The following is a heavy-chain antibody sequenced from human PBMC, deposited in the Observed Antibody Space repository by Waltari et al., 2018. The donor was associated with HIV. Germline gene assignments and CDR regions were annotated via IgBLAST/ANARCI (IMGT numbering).Heavy chain of an antibody. CDR2: ISYDGSNK. Sequence: QVQLVESGGGVVQPGRSLSLPCAASGFTFSSYGMHWVRQAPGKGLEWVAVISYDGSNKYYADSVKGRFTISRDNSKNTLYLQMNSLRAEDTAVYYCAKSRYGDYGGVDYWGQGTLVTVSS. J-gene: IGHJ4*02. CDR3: AKSRYGDYGGVDY. V-gene: IGHV3-30*18. CDR1: GFTFSSYG. D-gene: IGHD4-17*01.